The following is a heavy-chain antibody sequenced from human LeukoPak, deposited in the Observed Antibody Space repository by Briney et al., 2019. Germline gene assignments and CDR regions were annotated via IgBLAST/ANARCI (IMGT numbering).Heavy chain of an antibody. V-gene: IGHV1-69*13. CDR3: ARGWDYDSGGRPTAYVY. CDR1: GGTFRKYA. CDR2: IIPIFGTA. J-gene: IGHJ4*02. Sequence: GAPVKVSCKASGGTFRKYAINWVRQAPGPGLEWMGGIIPIFGTANYAQKFQGRVTITADESTSTVYMEMNSLKFEDTAVYYCARGWDYDSGGRPTAYVYWGQGTLVTVSS. D-gene: IGHD3-22*01.